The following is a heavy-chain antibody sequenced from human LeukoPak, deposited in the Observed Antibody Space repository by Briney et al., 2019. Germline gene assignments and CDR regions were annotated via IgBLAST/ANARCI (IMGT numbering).Heavy chain of an antibody. CDR1: GFTFGDYA. Sequence: PGGSLRLSCTASGFTFGDYAMSWVRQAPGKGLEWVGFIRSKAYGGTTEYAASVKGRFTISRDDSKSIAYLQMNSLKTEDTAVYYCTRKVPWWSGSYGFDYWGQGTLVTVYS. CDR2: IRSKAYGGTT. CDR3: TRKVPWWSGSYGFDY. J-gene: IGHJ4*02. V-gene: IGHV3-49*04. D-gene: IGHD1-26*01.